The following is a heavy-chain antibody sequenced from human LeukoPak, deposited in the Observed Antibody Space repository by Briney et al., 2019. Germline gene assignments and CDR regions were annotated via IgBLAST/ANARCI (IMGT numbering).Heavy chain of an antibody. V-gene: IGHV1-3*01. CDR2: INVGNGNT. J-gene: IGHJ5*02. Sequence: ASVKVSCKASGYTFTSYGISWVRQAPGQRLEWMGWINVGNGNTKYSQKFQGRVTITRDTSASTAYMELSSLRSEDTAVYYCARGPTRPWFDPWGQGTLVTVSS. CDR3: ARGPTRPWFDP. CDR1: GYTFTSYG. D-gene: IGHD5-12*01.